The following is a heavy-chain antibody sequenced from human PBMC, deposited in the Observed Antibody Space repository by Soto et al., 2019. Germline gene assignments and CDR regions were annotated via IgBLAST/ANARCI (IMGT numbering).Heavy chain of an antibody. CDR1: GGSISSGGYS. J-gene: IGHJ4*02. CDR2: ISHSGST. CDR3: ARVPII. D-gene: IGHD3-10*01. V-gene: IGHV4-30-2*01. Sequence: SETLSLTCAVSGGSISSGGYSWSWIRQPPGKGLEWIGYISHSGSTYYNPSLKSRVTISVDRSKNQFSLKLSSVTAADTAVYYCARVPIICGQGTLVTVSS.